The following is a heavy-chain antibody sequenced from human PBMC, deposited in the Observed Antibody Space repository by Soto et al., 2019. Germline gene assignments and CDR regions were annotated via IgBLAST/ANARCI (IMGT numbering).Heavy chain of an antibody. CDR3: AKDEYYYSRSGYYIFDS. V-gene: IGHV3-66*02. CDR2: VFGDGRT. CDR1: GFTVSSTY. J-gene: IGHJ4*02. D-gene: IGHD3-22*01. Sequence: SCAASGFTVSSTYMTWFRQAPGRGLEWVSAVFGDGRTFYADSVKGRFTISRDNSKKTLYLQMNSLRPEDTALYYCAKDEYYYSRSGYYIFDSWGQGTLVTVSS.